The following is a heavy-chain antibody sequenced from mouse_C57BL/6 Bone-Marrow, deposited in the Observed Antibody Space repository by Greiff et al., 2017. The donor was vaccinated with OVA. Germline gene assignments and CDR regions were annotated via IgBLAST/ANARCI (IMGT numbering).Heavy chain of an antibody. Sequence: DVQLQESGGGLVKPGGSLKLSCAASGFTFSSYAMSWVRQTPEKRLEWVATISDGGSYTYYPDNVKGRFTISRDNAKNNLYLQMSHLKSEDTAMYYCARDLLYDYNAMDYWGQGTSVTVSS. CDR1: GFTFSSYA. D-gene: IGHD2-3*01. CDR2: ISDGGSYT. J-gene: IGHJ4*01. V-gene: IGHV5-4*01. CDR3: ARDLLYDYNAMDY.